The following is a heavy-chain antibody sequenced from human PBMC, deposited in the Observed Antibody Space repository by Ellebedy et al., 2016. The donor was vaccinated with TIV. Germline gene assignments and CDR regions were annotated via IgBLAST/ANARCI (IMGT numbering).Heavy chain of an antibody. Sequence: GGSLRLXCAASGSIFSGYTMNWVRQAPGKGLEWVSSVSGSSSYIYYADSVKGRFTISRDNAKNSLYLQMNSLRAEDTAVYYCARVVGAYGQTLFDYWGQGTLVTVSS. D-gene: IGHD4/OR15-4a*01. CDR2: VSGSSSYI. J-gene: IGHJ4*02. CDR1: GSIFSGYT. CDR3: ARVVGAYGQTLFDY. V-gene: IGHV3-21*01.